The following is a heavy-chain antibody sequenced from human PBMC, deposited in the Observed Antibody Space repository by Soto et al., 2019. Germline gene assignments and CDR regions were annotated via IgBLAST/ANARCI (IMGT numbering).Heavy chain of an antibody. J-gene: IGHJ4*02. CDR3: ARVAQNYYDSSGYNSDYFDY. D-gene: IGHD3-22*01. CDR1: GGTFSSYA. V-gene: IGHV1-69*13. Sequence: SVKVSCKASGGTFSSYAISWVRQAPGQGLGWMGGIIPIFGTANYAQKFQGRVTITADESTSTAYMELSSLRSEDTAVYYCARVAQNYYDSSGYNSDYFDYWGQGTLVTVSS. CDR2: IIPIFGTA.